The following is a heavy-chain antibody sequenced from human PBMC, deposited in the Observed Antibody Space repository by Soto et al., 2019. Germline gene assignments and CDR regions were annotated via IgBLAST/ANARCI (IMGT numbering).Heavy chain of an antibody. CDR3: AKDPRRYSSGWSVSY. CDR1: GFPFSSYA. Sequence: GGSLSLSCAASGFPFSSYAMSWVRQAPGKGLEWVSAISGSGGSTYYADSVKGRFTISRDNSKNTLYLQMNSLRAEDTAVYYCAKDPRRYSSGWSVSYWGQGTLVTVSS. J-gene: IGHJ4*02. D-gene: IGHD6-19*01. V-gene: IGHV3-23*01. CDR2: ISGSGGST.